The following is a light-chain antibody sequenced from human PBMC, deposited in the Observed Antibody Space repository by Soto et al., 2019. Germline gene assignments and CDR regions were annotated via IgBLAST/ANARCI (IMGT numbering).Light chain of an antibody. Sequence: QSVLTQPPSASGSPGQSVTISCTGTSSDVGAYNYVSWYQQHPGRAPRLMIYEVSERPSGVPDRFSASKSGNTASLTVSGLQAEDEADYYCRSHGGSTNFYVFGTGTKLTVL. J-gene: IGLJ1*01. CDR1: SSDVGAYNY. V-gene: IGLV2-8*01. CDR2: EVS. CDR3: RSHGGSTNFYV.